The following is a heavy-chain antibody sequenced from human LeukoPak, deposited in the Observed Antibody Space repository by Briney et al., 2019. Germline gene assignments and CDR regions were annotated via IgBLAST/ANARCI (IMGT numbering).Heavy chain of an antibody. CDR1: GFTFSDYY. J-gene: IGHJ4*02. D-gene: IGHD2-15*01. CDR2: ISSSGSTI. V-gene: IGHV3-11*01. CDR3: ARVRGYCSGGSCYSLRYFDY. Sequence: GGSLRLSCAASGFTFSDYYMSWIRQAPGKGLEWVSYISSSGSTIYYADSVKGRFTISRDNAKNSLYLQMNSLRAEDTAVYYCARVRGYCSGGSCYSLRYFDYWGQGTLVTVSS.